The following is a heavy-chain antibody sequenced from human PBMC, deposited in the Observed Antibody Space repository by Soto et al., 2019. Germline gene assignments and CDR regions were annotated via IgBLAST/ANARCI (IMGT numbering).Heavy chain of an antibody. Sequence: GGSLRLSCAASGFTFSDYYMSWIRQAPGKGLEWVSYISSSGSTIYYADSVKGRFTISRDNAKNSLYLQMNSLRAEDTAVYYCAVMTTFDWFDPWGQGTLVTVSS. V-gene: IGHV3-11*01. J-gene: IGHJ5*02. CDR3: AVMTTFDWFDP. CDR1: GFTFSDYY. D-gene: IGHD4-4*01. CDR2: ISSSGSTI.